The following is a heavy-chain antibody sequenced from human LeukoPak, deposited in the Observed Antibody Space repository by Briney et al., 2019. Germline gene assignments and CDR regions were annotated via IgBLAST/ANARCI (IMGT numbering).Heavy chain of an antibody. CDR3: ARVSLTYYYVDY. D-gene: IGHD3-10*02. V-gene: IGHV3-64*01. Sequence: GGSLRLSXAASGFTFSSYAMHWVRQAPGKGLEYVSAISSNGGSTYYANSVKGRFTISRDNSKNTLYLQMGSLRAEDMAVYYCARVSLTYYYVDYWGQGTLVTVSS. CDR1: GFTFSSYA. CDR2: ISSNGGST. J-gene: IGHJ4*02.